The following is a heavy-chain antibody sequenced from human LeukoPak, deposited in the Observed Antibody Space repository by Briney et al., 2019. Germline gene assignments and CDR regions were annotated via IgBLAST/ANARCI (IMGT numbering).Heavy chain of an antibody. CDR2: ISSSSSYI. V-gene: IGHV3-21*01. Sequence: ETLSLTCTVSGGSISSTSYYWGWIRQPPGKGLEWVSSISSSSSYIYYADSVKGRFTIPRDNAKNSLYLQMNSLRAEDTAVYYCAREVGASNDAFDIWGQGTMVTVSS. CDR1: GGSISSTS. D-gene: IGHD1-26*01. CDR3: AREVGASNDAFDI. J-gene: IGHJ3*02.